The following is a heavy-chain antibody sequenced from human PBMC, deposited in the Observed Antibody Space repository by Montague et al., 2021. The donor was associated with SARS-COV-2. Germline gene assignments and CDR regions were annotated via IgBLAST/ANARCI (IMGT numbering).Heavy chain of an antibody. J-gene: IGHJ5*02. D-gene: IGHD5-12*01. V-gene: IGHV4-39*01. Sequence: SETLSLTCTVSGGSISSSSYYWGWIRQPPGKGLEWLGSIDYSGXTXYXXXXKXRVTISVDTSKNQFSLKLRSVTAADTAVYYCARHARRGIVARPSGWFDPWGQGTLVTVSS. CDR2: IDYSGXT. CDR1: GGSISSSSYY. CDR3: ARHARRGIVARPSGWFDP.